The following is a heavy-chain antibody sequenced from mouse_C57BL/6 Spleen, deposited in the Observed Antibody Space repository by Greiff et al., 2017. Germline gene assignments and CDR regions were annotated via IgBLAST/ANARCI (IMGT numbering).Heavy chain of an antibody. J-gene: IGHJ2*01. CDR1: GYSITSGYY. CDR2: ISYDGSN. CDR3: AREAGYYFDY. D-gene: IGHD3-3*01. V-gene: IGHV3-6*01. Sequence: EPGPGLVKPSQSLSLTCSVTGYSITSGYYWNWIRQFPGNKLEWMGYISYDGSNNYNPSLKNRISITRDTSKNQFFLKLNSVTTEDTATYYCAREAGYYFDYWGQGTTLTVSS.